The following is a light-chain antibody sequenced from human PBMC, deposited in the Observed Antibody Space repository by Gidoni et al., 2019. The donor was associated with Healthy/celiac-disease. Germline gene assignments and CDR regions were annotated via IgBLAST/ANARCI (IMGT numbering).Light chain of an antibody. Sequence: DIQMTHSPSTLSASVGDRVTITCLASQSISSWLAWYQQKPGKAPKLLIYKASSLESGVKSRFSGSGSGTEFTLTIRRLQPDDFATYYCQKYNSYPWTFGQXTKVEIK. CDR3: QKYNSYPWT. CDR2: KAS. V-gene: IGKV1-5*03. CDR1: QSISSW. J-gene: IGKJ1*01.